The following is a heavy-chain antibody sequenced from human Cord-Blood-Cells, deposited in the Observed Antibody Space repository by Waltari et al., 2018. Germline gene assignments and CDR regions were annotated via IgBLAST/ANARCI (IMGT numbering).Heavy chain of an antibody. V-gene: IGHV3-33*01. CDR1: GFTFSSYG. CDR3: ARKVGHFDY. D-gene: IGHD1-26*01. CDR2: IWYDGSNK. J-gene: IGHJ4*02. Sequence: QVQLVESGGGVVQPGRSLRLSCAASGFTFSSYGMHWVRQAPGKGLEWVAVIWYDGSNKDYADSVKGRFTISRDNSKNTLYLQMNSLRAEDTAVYYCARKVGHFDYWGQGTLVTVSS.